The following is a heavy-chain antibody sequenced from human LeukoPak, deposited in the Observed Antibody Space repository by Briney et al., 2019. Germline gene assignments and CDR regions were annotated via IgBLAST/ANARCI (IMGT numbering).Heavy chain of an antibody. CDR1: GFTFSSYS. D-gene: IGHD3-22*01. CDR2: ISGSGGIT. Sequence: PGGSLRLSCAASGFTFSSYSMNWVRQAPGKGLEWVSTISGSGGITYYADSVKGRFTISRDNSKNTLYLQMNSLRAEDTAVYYCASMWSYYDSSGYYEGRYYFDHWGQGTLVTVSS. V-gene: IGHV3-23*01. CDR3: ASMWSYYDSSGYYEGRYYFDH. J-gene: IGHJ4*02.